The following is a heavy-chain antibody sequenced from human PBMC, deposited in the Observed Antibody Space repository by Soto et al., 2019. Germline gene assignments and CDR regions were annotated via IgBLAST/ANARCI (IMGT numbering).Heavy chain of an antibody. CDR1: GDSISSYY. J-gene: IGHJ2*01. V-gene: IGHV4-4*07. D-gene: IGHD1-26*01. CDR3: ARDSQKVRTTRLYFGL. CDR2: IYSSGST. Sequence: SETLSLTCTVSGDSISSYYWSWIRQPAGKGLEWIGRIYSSGSTNYNPSLKSRVSMSVDTSKNQFSLKLSSVTAADTAVYYCARDSQKVRTTRLYFGLWGRGTLVTVSS.